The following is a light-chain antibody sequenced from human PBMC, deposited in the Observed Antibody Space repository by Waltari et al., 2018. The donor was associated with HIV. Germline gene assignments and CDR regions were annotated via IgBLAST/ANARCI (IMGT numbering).Light chain of an antibody. CDR3: NSRDSSGVV. V-gene: IGLV3-19*01. Sequence: SSELTQDPAVSVALGQTVRITCQGDSLGNYFASWYQQKPGQAPVIVIYGKNNRPSGIPDRFSVSSSGTTASLIITGAQAEDEADYYCNSRDSSGVVFGGGTKLTVL. CDR1: SLGNYF. CDR2: GKN. J-gene: IGLJ2*01.